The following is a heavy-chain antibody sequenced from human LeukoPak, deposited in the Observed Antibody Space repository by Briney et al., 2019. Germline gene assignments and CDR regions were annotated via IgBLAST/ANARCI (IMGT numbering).Heavy chain of an antibody. CDR2: IVPNTGGT. Sequence: ASVKVSCKASGYTFTGYYIHWVRQAPGQGLEWMGWIVPNTGGTNYAQKFQGRVTMMRDTSISTAYMELTNLGSDDTAVYFCARSLIIPTAVTNWLDPWGPGTLVTVSS. CDR3: ARSLIIPTAVTNWLDP. V-gene: IGHV1-2*02. D-gene: IGHD2-2*01. J-gene: IGHJ5*02. CDR1: GYTFTGYY.